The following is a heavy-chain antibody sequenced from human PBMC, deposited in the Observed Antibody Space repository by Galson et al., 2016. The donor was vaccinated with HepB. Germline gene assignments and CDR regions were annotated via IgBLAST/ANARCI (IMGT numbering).Heavy chain of an antibody. J-gene: IGHJ5*02. V-gene: IGHV3-23*01. CDR3: TKDGGLCGVDGCYSLCLDR. Sequence: SLRLSCAASGFTFSWYAMSWVRQAPGHGLGWLPTVHRGGGSGTRPPADAVRGRFIISRDDSRDILYLDMAGRRAEDTVVYYCTKDGGLCGVDGCYSLCLDRWGQGTMVTVSS. CDR2: VHRGGGSG. CDR1: GFTFSWYA. D-gene: IGHD2-15*01.